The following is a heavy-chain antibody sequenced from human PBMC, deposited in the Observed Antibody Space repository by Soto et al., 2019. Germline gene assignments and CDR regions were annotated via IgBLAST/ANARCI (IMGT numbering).Heavy chain of an antibody. V-gene: IGHV1-2*02. D-gene: IGHD6-6*01. CDR2: INPNSGGT. J-gene: IGHJ5*02. CDR1: GYTFTGYY. Sequence: QVQLVQSGAEVKKPGASVKVSCKASGYTFTGYYMHWVRQAPGQGLEWMGWINPNSGGTNYAQKLQGRVTMTTDTSTSTAYMELRSLRSDDTAVYYCARDQRGLAARRNPYNWFDPWGQGTLVTVSS. CDR3: ARDQRGLAARRNPYNWFDP.